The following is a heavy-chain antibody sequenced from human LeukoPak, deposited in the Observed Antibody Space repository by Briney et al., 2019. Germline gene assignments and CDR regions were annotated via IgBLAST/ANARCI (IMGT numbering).Heavy chain of an antibody. CDR3: ARSAGYCSSTSCYYYDY. CDR1: GFTFSSYA. D-gene: IGHD2-2*01. Sequence: GGSLRLSRAASGFTFSSYAMSWVRQAPGKGLEWVSAISGSGGSTYYADSVKGRFTISRDNSKNTLYLQMNSLRAEDTAVYYCARSAGYCSSTSCYYYDYWGQGTLVTVSS. J-gene: IGHJ4*02. CDR2: ISGSGGST. V-gene: IGHV3-23*01.